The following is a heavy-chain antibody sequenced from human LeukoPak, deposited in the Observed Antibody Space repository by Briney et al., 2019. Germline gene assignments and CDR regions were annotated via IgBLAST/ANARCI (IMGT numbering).Heavy chain of an antibody. J-gene: IGHJ5*02. V-gene: IGHV3-23*01. CDR1: GITLSNYA. D-gene: IGHD4-17*01. Sequence: GGSLRLSCAVAGITLSNYAMAWVRQAPGKGLEWVSSITGGHYPTYNTDSVKGRFTISRDNSKNTLYLQMNSLRADDTAVYYCTKDPNGDYVGAFDPWGQGTLVTVSS. CDR3: TKDPNGDYVGAFDP. CDR2: ITGGHYPT.